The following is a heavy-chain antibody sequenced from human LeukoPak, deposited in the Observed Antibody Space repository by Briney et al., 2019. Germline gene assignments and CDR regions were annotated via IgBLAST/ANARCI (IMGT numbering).Heavy chain of an antibody. Sequence: GSLRLSRAISRFALTNFLMNLVRQVPGKGLEWVAIINEDRSMKYYMDSVKGRFTISTDDAKNSVYLQMNSLRAEDTAVYYCARDGIRGVTVLDSWGQGTLVTVSS. D-gene: IGHD3-10*01. CDR3: ARDGIRGVTVLDS. J-gene: IGHJ5*01. CDR1: RFALTNFL. CDR2: INEDRSMK. V-gene: IGHV3-7*01.